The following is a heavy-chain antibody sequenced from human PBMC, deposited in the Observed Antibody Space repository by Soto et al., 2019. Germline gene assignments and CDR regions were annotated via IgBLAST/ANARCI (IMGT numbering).Heavy chain of an antibody. J-gene: IGHJ5*01. D-gene: IGHD1-26*01. V-gene: IGHV6-1*01. CDR1: WDSVSSSSVT. CDR2: TYYRSKCYN. Sequence: TLSLTCAISWDSVSSSSVTWNWIRQSPSRGLEWLGRTYYRSKCYNDYAESVKSRITINPDTSKNQFSLHLNSVTPEDTAVYYCVRLIGNSWLDFWGQGTLVTVSS. CDR3: VRLIGNSWLDF.